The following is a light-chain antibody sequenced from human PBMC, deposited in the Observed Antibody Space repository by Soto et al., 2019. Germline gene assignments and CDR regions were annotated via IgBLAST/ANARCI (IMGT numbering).Light chain of an antibody. CDR3: QQRSNWPWK. Sequence: EIVLTQSPATLSLSPVERATLSFRASQSVSNYLAWYQQKPGQAPRLLIYDASNRATDIPARFSGSGSGTDFTLTISSLEPEDFAVYYCQQRSNWPWKCGQGTKVDIK. CDR2: DAS. J-gene: IGKJ1*01. CDR1: QSVSNY. V-gene: IGKV3-11*01.